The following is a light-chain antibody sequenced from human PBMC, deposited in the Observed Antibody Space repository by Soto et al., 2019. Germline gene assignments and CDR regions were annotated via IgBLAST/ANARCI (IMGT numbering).Light chain of an antibody. Sequence: DIQMTQSPSSLSASVGDRVTITCRASQTISMYLSWYQQTPGKAPNLLIYDASTLQSGVPSRFSGSGSWTEFTLTISSLQPEDFATYYCHQTHTTPLTFGGGTKVEIK. V-gene: IGKV1-39*01. J-gene: IGKJ4*01. CDR2: DAS. CDR1: QTISMY. CDR3: HQTHTTPLT.